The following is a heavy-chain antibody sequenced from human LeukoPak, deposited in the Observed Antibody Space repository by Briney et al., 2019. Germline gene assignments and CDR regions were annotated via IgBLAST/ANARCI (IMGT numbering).Heavy chain of an antibody. D-gene: IGHD5-18*01. CDR2: IIPILGTA. CDR1: GGTFSSYA. Sequence: SVKVSCKASGGTFSSYAISWVRQAPGQGLEWMGGIIPILGTANYAQKFQGRVTITADESTSTAYMELSSLRSEDTAVYYCATKRGYSYGSPHWGQGTLVTVSS. CDR3: ATKRGYSYGSPH. V-gene: IGHV1-69*13. J-gene: IGHJ4*02.